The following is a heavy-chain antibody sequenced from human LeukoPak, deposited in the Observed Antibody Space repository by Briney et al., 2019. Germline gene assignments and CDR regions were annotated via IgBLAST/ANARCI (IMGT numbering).Heavy chain of an antibody. Sequence: GGSLRLSCAASGFTLSSYSMNWVRQAPGKGLEWVSSISSSSYIYYADSVKGRFTISRDNAKNSLYLQMNSLRAEDTAVYYCARDRGGSGWYNLDYWGQGTLVTVSS. CDR1: GFTLSSYS. CDR3: ARDRGGSGWYNLDY. CDR2: ISSSSYI. V-gene: IGHV3-21*01. D-gene: IGHD6-19*01. J-gene: IGHJ4*02.